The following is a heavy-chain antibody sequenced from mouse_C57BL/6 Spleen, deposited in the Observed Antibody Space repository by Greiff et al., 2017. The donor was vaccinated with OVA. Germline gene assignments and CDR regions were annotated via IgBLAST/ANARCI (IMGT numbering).Heavy chain of an antibody. J-gene: IGHJ1*03. D-gene: IGHD1-1*01. V-gene: IGHV2-9-1*01. Sequence: QVQLQQSGPGLVAPSQSLSITCTVSGFSFTSYAISWVRQPPGKGLEWLGVIWTGGGTNYNSALKSRLSISKDNSKSQVFLKMNSLQTDDTARYYCARNYYYGSSYGWYFDVWGTGTTVTVSS. CDR2: IWTGGGT. CDR1: GFSFTSYA. CDR3: ARNYYYGSSYGWYFDV.